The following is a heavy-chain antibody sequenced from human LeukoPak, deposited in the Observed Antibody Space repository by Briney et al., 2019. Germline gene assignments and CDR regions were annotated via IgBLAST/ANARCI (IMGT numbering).Heavy chain of an antibody. CDR1: CDSITSHSW. CDR2: IYHSGTT. J-gene: IGHJ4*02. CDR3: ASCLFDYYYFDQ. D-gene: IGHD3-10*01. V-gene: IGHV4-4*02. Sequence: SETLSLTCAVSCDSITSHSWWSWVRQSPGKGLEWIGEIYHSGTTNYSPSLKSRVTISVDKSKNQLSLRLTSVTAADTAVYFCASCLFDYYYFDQWGQGTLVTVSS.